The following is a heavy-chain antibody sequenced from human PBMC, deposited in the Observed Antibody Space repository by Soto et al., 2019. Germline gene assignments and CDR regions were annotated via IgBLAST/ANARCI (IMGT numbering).Heavy chain of an antibody. CDR3: ARGLMVYAAFDY. V-gene: IGHV3-21*01. D-gene: IGHD2-8*01. Sequence: EVQLVASGGGLVKPGGSLRLSCAASGFTFSSCSMNWVRQAPGKGLEWVSSISSSSSYIYYADSVKGRFTISRDNAKNSLYLQMNSLRAEDTAVYYCARGLMVYAAFDYWGQGTLVTVSS. J-gene: IGHJ4*02. CDR2: ISSSSSYI. CDR1: GFTFSSCS.